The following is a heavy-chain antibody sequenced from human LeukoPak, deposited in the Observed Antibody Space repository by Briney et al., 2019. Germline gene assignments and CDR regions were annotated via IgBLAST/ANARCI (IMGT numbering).Heavy chain of an antibody. CDR2: ISGSGGST. V-gene: IGHV3-23*01. CDR1: GFTFSSYA. D-gene: IGHD5-18*01. J-gene: IGHJ6*03. Sequence: GGSLRLSCAPSGFTFSSYAMSWVRQAPGKGLEWVSAISGSGGSTYYADSVKGRFTISRDNSKNTLYLQMNSLRAKDTAVYYCAKDLLRNTAMVTGYYYYYYMDVWGKGTTVTVSS. CDR3: AKDLLRNTAMVTGYYYYYYMDV.